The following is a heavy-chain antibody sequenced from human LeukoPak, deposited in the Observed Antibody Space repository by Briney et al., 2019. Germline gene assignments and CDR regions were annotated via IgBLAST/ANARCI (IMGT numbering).Heavy chain of an antibody. J-gene: IGHJ5*02. CDR3: ARDSPFDP. CDR1: GGSISSYY. CDR2: IYYSGST. V-gene: IGHV4-59*01. Sequence: SEVLSLTCTVSGGSISSYYWSWIRQPPGKGLEWMGYIYYSGSTNYNPSLKSRVTISVDTSKNQFSLKLSSVTAADTAVYYCARDSPFDPWGQGTLVTVSS.